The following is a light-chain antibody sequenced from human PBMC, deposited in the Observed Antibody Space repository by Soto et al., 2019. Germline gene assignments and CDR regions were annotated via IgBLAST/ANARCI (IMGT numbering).Light chain of an antibody. CDR1: QSISSY. V-gene: IGKV1-39*01. J-gene: IGKJ1*01. Sequence: DIQMTQSPSSLSASVGDRVTITCRASQSISSYLNWYQQKPGKAPKLLIYASSTLQSGVPSRFSGSGSGTDFTLNISSLQPADFATYYCQQSYNTLPTFGQGTKVDIK. CDR3: QQSYNTLPT. CDR2: ASS.